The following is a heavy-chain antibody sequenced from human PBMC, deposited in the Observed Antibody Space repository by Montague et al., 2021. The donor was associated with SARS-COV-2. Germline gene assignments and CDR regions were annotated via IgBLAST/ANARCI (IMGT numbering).Heavy chain of an antibody. Sequence: CLRLSCAASGFTFTSYSMHWVRQAPGKGLEWLAIVSFNGAKQYYADSVNGRFTISRDNSKNTLFLQMNSLRAEDTAVYFCARVKTGPYVPIDFWGQGTLVTVSS. CDR3: ARVKTGPYVPIDF. CDR2: VSFNGAKQ. CDR1: GFTFTSYS. D-gene: IGHD1-1*01. V-gene: IGHV3-30*04. J-gene: IGHJ4*02.